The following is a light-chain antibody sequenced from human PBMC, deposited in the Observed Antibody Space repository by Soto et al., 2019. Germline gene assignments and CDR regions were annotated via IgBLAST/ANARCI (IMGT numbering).Light chain of an antibody. CDR2: DAS. Sequence: EIVMTQSPATLSVSPGEGATLSCKASQNGYNNLAWYQQRPGQPPRLLIYDASTRATGISARFSGSGYGTAFTLTISSLQSEDFEVYFCLQCRNWPLTVGGGTKVEIK. J-gene: IGKJ4*01. V-gene: IGKV3-15*01. CDR1: QNGYNN. CDR3: LQCRNWPLT.